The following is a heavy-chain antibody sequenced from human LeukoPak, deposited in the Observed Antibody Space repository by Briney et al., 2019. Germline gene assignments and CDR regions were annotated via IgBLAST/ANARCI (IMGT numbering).Heavy chain of an antibody. D-gene: IGHD3-10*01. J-gene: IGHJ5*02. CDR3: ARGFRRGGGFDP. CDR1: GGSISSYY. Sequence: SETLSLTCTVSGGSISSYYWSWIRQPPGKGLEWIGYIYYSGSTNYNPSLKSRLTISVDTSKNQFPLKLSSVTAADTAVYYCARGFRRGGGFDPWGQGTLVTVSS. CDR2: IYYSGST. V-gene: IGHV4-59*01.